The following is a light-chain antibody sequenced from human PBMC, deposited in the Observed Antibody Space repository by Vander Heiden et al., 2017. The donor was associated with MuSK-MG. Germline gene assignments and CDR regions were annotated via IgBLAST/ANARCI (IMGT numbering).Light chain of an antibody. V-gene: IGKV1-39*01. CDR2: AAS. CDR1: QSISSY. Sequence: IQMTQSPSSLSASVGDRVTITCRASQSISSYLNWYQQTPGKAPKLLIYAASSLQSGVPSRFSGSGSGTDFTLTISRLQPEDFATYYCQQSYSTPCSFGQGTKLEIK. J-gene: IGKJ2*04. CDR3: QQSYSTPCS.